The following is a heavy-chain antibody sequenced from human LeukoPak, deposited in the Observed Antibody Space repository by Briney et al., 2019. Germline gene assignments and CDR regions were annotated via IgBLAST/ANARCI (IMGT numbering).Heavy chain of an antibody. Sequence: GGSLRLSCAASGFTFSSYGMHWVRQAPGKGLEWVAVISYDGSNKYYADSVKGRFTISRDNSKNTLYLQMNSLRAEVTAVYYCAKEMQWLVPDYWGQGTLVTVSS. J-gene: IGHJ4*02. V-gene: IGHV3-30*18. CDR1: GFTFSSYG. CDR3: AKEMQWLVPDY. D-gene: IGHD6-19*01. CDR2: ISYDGSNK.